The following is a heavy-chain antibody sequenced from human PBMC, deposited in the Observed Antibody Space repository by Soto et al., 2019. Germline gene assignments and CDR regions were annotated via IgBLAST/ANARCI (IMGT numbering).Heavy chain of an antibody. CDR2: IYYSGST. Sequence: LTCTVSGGSISSGDYYWSWIRQPPGKGLEWIGYIYYSGSTYYNPSLKSRVTISVDTSKNQFSLKLSSVTAADTAVYYCARENRRYGDYGGWLDPWGQGNLVNGSS. CDR1: GGSISSGDYY. D-gene: IGHD4-17*01. V-gene: IGHV4-30-4*01. J-gene: IGHJ5*02. CDR3: ARENRRYGDYGGWLDP.